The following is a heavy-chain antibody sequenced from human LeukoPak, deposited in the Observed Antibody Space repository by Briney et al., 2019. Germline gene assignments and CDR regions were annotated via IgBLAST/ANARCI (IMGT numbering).Heavy chain of an antibody. CDR2: ISYDGSNK. CDR1: GFTFSSYA. V-gene: IGHV3-30*04. D-gene: IGHD2-21*01. CDR3: ARDPSTIPSY. J-gene: IGHJ4*02. Sequence: PGGSLRLSCAASGFTFSSYAMHWVRQAPGKGLEWVAVISYDGSNKYYADSVKGRFTISRDNSKNTLYLQMSSLRAEDTAVYYCARDPSTIPSYWGQGTLVTVSS.